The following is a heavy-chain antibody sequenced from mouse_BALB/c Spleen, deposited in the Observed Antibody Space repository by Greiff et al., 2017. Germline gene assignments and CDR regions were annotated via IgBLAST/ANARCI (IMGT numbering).Heavy chain of an antibody. J-gene: IGHJ3*01. V-gene: IGHV5-4*02. CDR3: ARAYYGNYVGFAY. D-gene: IGHD2-10*01. Sequence: EVQLVESGGGLVKPGGSLKLSCAASGFTFSDYYMYWVRQTPEKRLEWVATISDGGSYTYYPDSVKGRFTISRDNAKNNLYLQMSSLKSEDTAMYYCARAYYGNYVGFAYWGQGTLVTVSA. CDR1: GFTFSDYY. CDR2: ISDGGSYT.